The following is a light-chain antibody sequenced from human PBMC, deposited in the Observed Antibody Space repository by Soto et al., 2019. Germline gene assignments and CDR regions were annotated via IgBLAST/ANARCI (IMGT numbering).Light chain of an antibody. V-gene: IGKV3-11*01. CDR3: QQRSNWPT. CDR2: DAS. Sequence: IVWSQSPATQSLYQGERATLSCRSSQSVRSYLAWYTQKPGQDPRRLIYDASNRATGIQARFSGTGSGTDFTLTISSLEPEEFAVYYCQQRSNWPTFGQGTRLEN. CDR1: QSVRSY. J-gene: IGKJ5*01.